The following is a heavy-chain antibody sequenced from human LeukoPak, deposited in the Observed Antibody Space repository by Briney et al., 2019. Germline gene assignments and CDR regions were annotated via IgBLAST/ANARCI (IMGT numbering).Heavy chain of an antibody. CDR1: GYTFSSYG. V-gene: IGHV1-18*01. CDR2: ISTYNGNT. D-gene: IGHD3-22*01. J-gene: IGHJ4*02. Sequence: ASVKVSCKASGYTFSSYGISWVRQAPGQGLEWMGWISTYNGNTNYAQKLQGRVTMTRDTSTSTAYMELRSLRSDDTAVYYCARGGDSSGLNRFAYWGQGTLVTVSS. CDR3: ARGGDSSGLNRFAY.